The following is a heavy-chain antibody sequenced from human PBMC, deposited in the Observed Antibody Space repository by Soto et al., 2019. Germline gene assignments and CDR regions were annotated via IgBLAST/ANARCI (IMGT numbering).Heavy chain of an antibody. CDR1: GGSISSYY. V-gene: IGHV4-59*08. CDR2: IYYSGST. Sequence: PSETLSLTCTVSGGSISSYYWSWIRQPPGKGLEWIGYIYYSGSTNYNPSLKSRVTISVDTSKNQFSLKLSSVTAADTAVYYCARLGSPRVGYYFDYWGQGTLVTVSS. CDR3: ARLGSPRVGYYFDY. D-gene: IGHD1-26*01. J-gene: IGHJ4*02.